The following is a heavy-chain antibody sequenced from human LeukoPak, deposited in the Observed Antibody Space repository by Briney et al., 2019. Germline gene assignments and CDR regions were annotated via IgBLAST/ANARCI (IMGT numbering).Heavy chain of an antibody. V-gene: IGHV3-30-3*02. CDR2: ISYDGSNK. J-gene: IGHJ3*02. CDR3: AKIWIVGATRGAFDI. D-gene: IGHD1-26*01. CDR1: GFTFSSYA. Sequence: PGGSLRLSCAASGFTFSSYAMHWVRQAPGKGLEWVAVISYDGSNKYYADSVKGRFTISRDNSKNTLYLQMNSLRAEDTAVYYCAKIWIVGATRGAFDIWGQGTMVTVSS.